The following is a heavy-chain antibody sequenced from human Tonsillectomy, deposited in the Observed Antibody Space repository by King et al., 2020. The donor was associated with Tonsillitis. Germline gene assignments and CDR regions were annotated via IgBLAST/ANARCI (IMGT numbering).Heavy chain of an antibody. J-gene: IGHJ6*02. Sequence: VQLVEAGAEVKKPGESLKISCKGSGYSFTTYLIGWVRQIPGKGLEWMGIIYPGDFATRYSPAFQGQVTNSAAKSISTAYLQWSSLKASDTAMYYCARHQYGMDVWGQGTTVTVSS. CDR2: IYPGDFAT. V-gene: IGHV5-51*01. CDR1: GYSFTTYL. CDR3: ARHQYGMDV.